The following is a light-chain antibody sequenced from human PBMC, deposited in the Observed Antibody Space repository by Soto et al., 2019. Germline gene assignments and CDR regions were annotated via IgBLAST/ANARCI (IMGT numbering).Light chain of an antibody. V-gene: IGKV3-20*01. Sequence: DIVLTQSPGTLFLSPGERATLSCRASQPVRSSSLAWYQQKPGQAPRLLIFGASTRAAGFPDRFSGSGSGTDFTLTISRLEPEDFAVYYCQQYNNWPPITFGQGTRLE. CDR3: QQYNNWPPIT. J-gene: IGKJ5*01. CDR1: QPVRSSS. CDR2: GAS.